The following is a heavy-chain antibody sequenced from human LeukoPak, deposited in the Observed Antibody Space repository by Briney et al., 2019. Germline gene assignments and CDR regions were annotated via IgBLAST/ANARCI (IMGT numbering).Heavy chain of an antibody. CDR2: ISTYNGKT. D-gene: IGHD6-13*01. CDR3: ARGGSAAALDP. J-gene: IGHJ5*02. CDR1: GYSFSGSD. V-gene: IGHV1-18*01. Sequence: ASVKVSCKASGYSFSGSDISWVRQAPGQGLEWMGWISTYNGKTNYAQKLQGRVTMTTDTSTSTTYMELRSLTSDDTAVYYCARGGSAAALDPWGQGTLVTASS.